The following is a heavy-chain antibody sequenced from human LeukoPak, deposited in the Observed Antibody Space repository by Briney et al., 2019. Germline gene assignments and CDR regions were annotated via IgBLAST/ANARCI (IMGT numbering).Heavy chain of an antibody. V-gene: IGHV3-53*01. D-gene: IGHD3-10*01. Sequence: PGGSLRLSCAASGFTVSSNYMSWVRQAPGKGLEWVSVIYSGGSTYYADSVKGRFTISRDNSKKTLYLQMNSLRAEDTAVYYCAREKESSFDYWGQGTLVTVSS. CDR3: AREKESSFDY. CDR1: GFTVSSNY. CDR2: IYSGGST. J-gene: IGHJ4*02.